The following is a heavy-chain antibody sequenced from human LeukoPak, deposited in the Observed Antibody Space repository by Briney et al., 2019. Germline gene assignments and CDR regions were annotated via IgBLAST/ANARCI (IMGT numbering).Heavy chain of an antibody. Sequence: ASVKVSCKASGYTFTSYYMHWVRQAPGQGLEWMGIINPSGGSTSYAQKFQGRVTMTRDMSTSTVYMELSSLRSEDTAVYYCARGGAIFAEQGNWFDPWGQGTLVTVSS. CDR2: INPSGGST. V-gene: IGHV1-46*01. J-gene: IGHJ5*02. CDR3: ARGGAIFAEQGNWFDP. CDR1: GYTFTSYY. D-gene: IGHD3-3*01.